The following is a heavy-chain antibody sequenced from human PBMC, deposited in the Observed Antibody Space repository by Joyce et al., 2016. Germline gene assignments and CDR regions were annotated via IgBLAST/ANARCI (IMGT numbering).Heavy chain of an antibody. CDR3: ATGRGPQILPFHF. CDR1: GVTLSDSS. V-gene: IGHV1-24*01. CDR2: LDAEEGET. J-gene: IGHJ3*01. Sequence: QVQLLQSGADLKKPGASVKVSCKMSGVTLSDSSTHWVRQAPGKGLEWMGGLDAEEGETSYAQKFQDRGTRTEDSSTDTAYRQLSSLTFDDTTVYYCATGRGPQILPFHFWGQGKMVTIS.